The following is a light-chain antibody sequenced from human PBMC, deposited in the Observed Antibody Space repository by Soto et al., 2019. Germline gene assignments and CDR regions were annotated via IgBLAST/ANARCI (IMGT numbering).Light chain of an antibody. V-gene: IGKV1-27*01. J-gene: IGKJ1*01. CDR1: QDISNY. CDR2: GAS. Sequence: DIPMTQSPSSLSASVGDRVTITCRASQDISNYLAWYQQKPGKVPKVLIYGASTLHSGVPSRFSGSGSGTDFSLTISSLQPEDVATYYCQKYNNPPRTFGQGTKVEIK. CDR3: QKYNNPPRT.